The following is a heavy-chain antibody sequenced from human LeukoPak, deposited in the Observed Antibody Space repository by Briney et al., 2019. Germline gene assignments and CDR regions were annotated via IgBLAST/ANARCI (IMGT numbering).Heavy chain of an antibody. CDR1: GGSFSGYY. D-gene: IGHD6-6*01. Sequence: PSETLSLTCAVYGGSFSGYYWSWIRQPPGKGLEWIGEINHSGSTNYNPFLKSRVTISVDTSKNQFSLKLSSVTAADTAVYYCARMSREQLVRYYYYYMDVWGKGTTVTVSS. V-gene: IGHV4-34*01. CDR3: ARMSREQLVRYYYYYMDV. J-gene: IGHJ6*03. CDR2: INHSGST.